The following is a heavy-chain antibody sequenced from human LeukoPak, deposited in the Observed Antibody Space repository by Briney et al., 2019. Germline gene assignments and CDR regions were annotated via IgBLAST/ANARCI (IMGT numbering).Heavy chain of an antibody. V-gene: IGHV1-46*01. D-gene: IGHD4-17*01. J-gene: IGHJ4*02. CDR1: GYTFISYY. CDR3: ARNPVTTKYFDY. Sequence: ASVKVSCKAYGYTFISYYMHWVRQDPGQGLEWMGIINPRGGTTSYAQKFQGRVTMTRDTSTSTVYMELSSLRSEDTAVYYCARNPVTTKYFDYWGQGTLVTFSS. CDR2: INPRGGTT.